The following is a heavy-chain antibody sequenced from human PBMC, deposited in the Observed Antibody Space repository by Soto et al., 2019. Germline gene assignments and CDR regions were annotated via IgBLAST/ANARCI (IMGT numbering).Heavy chain of an antibody. CDR3: ARGSAAKRYFDL. Sequence: QVQLQESGPGLVKPSQTLSLMCTVSGAPISGGDYHWSWIRQPPGKGLEWIGYIFPSGATHYNSSLGSRITMSVETSQSHFSLKLTSVTAADTAVYFCARGSAAKRYFDLWGRGTLVTVSS. V-gene: IGHV4-30-4*01. CDR2: IFPSGAT. D-gene: IGHD5-18*01. J-gene: IGHJ2*01. CDR1: GAPISGGDYH.